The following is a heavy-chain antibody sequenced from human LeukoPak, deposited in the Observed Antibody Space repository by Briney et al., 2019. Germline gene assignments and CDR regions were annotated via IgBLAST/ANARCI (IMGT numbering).Heavy chain of an antibody. CDR2: ISGSGGST. CDR1: GFTVSSNY. CDR3: AKSTAEYQLLYEDY. V-gene: IGHV3-23*01. D-gene: IGHD2-2*02. J-gene: IGHJ4*02. Sequence: GGSLRLSCAASGFTVSSNYMSWVRQAPGKGLEWVSVISGSGGSTYYADSVKGRFTISRDNSKNTLYLQMNSLRAEDTAVYYCAKSTAEYQLLYEDYWGQGTLVTVSS.